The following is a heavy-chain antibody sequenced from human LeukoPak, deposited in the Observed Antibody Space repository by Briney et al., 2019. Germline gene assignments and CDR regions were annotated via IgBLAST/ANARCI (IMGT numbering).Heavy chain of an antibody. CDR3: ARSNPMDYDSSGYYIDY. J-gene: IGHJ4*02. Sequence: SQTLSLTCTVSGGSISSGGYYWSWICQHPGKGLEWIGYIYYSGSTYYNPSLKSRVTISVDTSKNQFSLKLSSVTAADTAVYYCARSNPMDYDSSGYYIDYWGQGTLVTVSS. D-gene: IGHD3-22*01. CDR1: GGSISSGGYY. CDR2: IYYSGST. V-gene: IGHV4-31*03.